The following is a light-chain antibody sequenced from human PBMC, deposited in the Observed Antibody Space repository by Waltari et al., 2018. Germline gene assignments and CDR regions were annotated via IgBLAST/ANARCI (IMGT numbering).Light chain of an antibody. CDR2: ATS. V-gene: IGKV3-20*01. J-gene: IGKJ5*01. CDR3: QQYGSSPST. Sequence: EIVLRQSPGTLSLSPGERATLSCRATESVSSSYLGWYQQKPGQVPRLLIYATSNRATGIPDRFSGSGSGTDFTLTISRLESEDFAVYYCQQYGSSPSTFGQGTRLEIK. CDR1: ESVSSSY.